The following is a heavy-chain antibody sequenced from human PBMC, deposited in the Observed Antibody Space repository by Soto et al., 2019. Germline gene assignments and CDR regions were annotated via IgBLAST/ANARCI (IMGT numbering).Heavy chain of an antibody. CDR1: GFTFNSYW. Sequence: EVQLVESGGGLVQPGGSLRLSCAASGFTFNSYWMSWVRQTPGKRLEWVASIKEDGSEKTYVDSVKGRFTISRDNAKNSLYLQLNRLRAEDTAVYYCTRGDTFFDVLTGFFDYWGQGTLVTVSS. CDR3: TRGDTFFDVLTGFFDY. V-gene: IGHV3-7*05. J-gene: IGHJ4*02. CDR2: IKEDGSEK. D-gene: IGHD3-9*01.